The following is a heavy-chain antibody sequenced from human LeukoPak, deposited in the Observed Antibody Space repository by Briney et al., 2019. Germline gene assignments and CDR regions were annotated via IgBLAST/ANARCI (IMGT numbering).Heavy chain of an antibody. D-gene: IGHD3-22*01. Sequence: PGGSLRLSCVASGFTVSSNYMSWVRQAPGKGLEWVSLIDSPGTTYYAASVKGRFTISRDNSRNSLYLQMNSLRAEDTAVYYCARDQNYDSSGYPDYWGQGTLVTVSS. CDR3: ARDQNYDSSGYPDY. V-gene: IGHV3-66*01. CDR1: GFTVSSNY. J-gene: IGHJ4*02. CDR2: IDSPGTT.